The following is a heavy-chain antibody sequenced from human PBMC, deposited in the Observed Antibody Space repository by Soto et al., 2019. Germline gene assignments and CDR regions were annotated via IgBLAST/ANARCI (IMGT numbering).Heavy chain of an antibody. Sequence: PSETLSHTCIVPGEAISSSSYYWGWIRQPPGKGLEWIGSIYYSGSTYYNPSFKSRVTISIDTSKNQFSLKLSSVTATDTAVYYCARQRTTVVTQAYFDHWGQGALVTVS. J-gene: IGHJ4*02. D-gene: IGHD2-21*02. CDR2: IYYSGST. CDR3: ARQRTTVVTQAYFDH. V-gene: IGHV4-39*01. CDR1: GEAISSSSYY.